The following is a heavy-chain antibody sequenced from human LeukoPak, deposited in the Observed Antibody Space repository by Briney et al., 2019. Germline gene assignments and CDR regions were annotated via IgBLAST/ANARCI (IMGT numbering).Heavy chain of an antibody. CDR3: ARSYGNYDYYYYYMDV. CDR1: GGTFSSYA. V-gene: IGHV1-69*04. J-gene: IGHJ6*03. CDR2: IIPILGTA. D-gene: IGHD4-11*01. Sequence: ASVKVSCKASGGTFSSYAISWVRQAPGQGLEWMGRIIPILGTANYAQKFQGRVTITADKSTSTAYMELSSLRSEDTAVYYCARSYGNYDYYYYYMDVWGKGTTVTVSS.